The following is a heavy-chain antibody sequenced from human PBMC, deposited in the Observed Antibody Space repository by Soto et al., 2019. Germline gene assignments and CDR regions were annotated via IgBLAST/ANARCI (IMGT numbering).Heavy chain of an antibody. V-gene: IGHV1-3*01. Sequence: GDSVKVSCKASGYTFTSYAMHWVRQAPGQRLEWMGWINAGNGNTKYSQKFQGRVTITRDTSSSTAYMELSSLGSEDTAVYYCESSYCDRSGYTQYGMDVRGQGTTVTVSS. CDR2: INAGNGNT. CDR1: GYTFTSYA. CDR3: ESSYCDRSGYTQYGMDV. J-gene: IGHJ6*01. D-gene: IGHD3-22*01.